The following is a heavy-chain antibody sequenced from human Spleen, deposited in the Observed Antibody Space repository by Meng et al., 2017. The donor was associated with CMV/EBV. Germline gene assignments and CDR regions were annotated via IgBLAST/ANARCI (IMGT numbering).Heavy chain of an antibody. V-gene: IGHV3-48*03. CDR2: IITTGETV. Sequence: GGSLRLSCAGSGFTFSAYEMNWVRQAPGKGLEWVSHIITTGETVHYGDSVKGRFTISRDNARNSVYLQMNSLRAEDTALYYCVRGDCTGYSCYMDVWGQGTSVTVSS. CDR3: VRGDCTGYSCYMDV. D-gene: IGHD2-15*01. J-gene: IGHJ6*02. CDR1: GFTFSAYE.